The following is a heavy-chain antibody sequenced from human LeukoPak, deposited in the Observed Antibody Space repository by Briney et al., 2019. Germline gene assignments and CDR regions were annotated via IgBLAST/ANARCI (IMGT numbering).Heavy chain of an antibody. CDR2: ISWRSGSI. CDR3: AKDFEWFGELLRMGYFDY. CDR1: GFTFDDYA. J-gene: IGHJ4*02. D-gene: IGHD3-10*01. V-gene: IGHV3-9*01. Sequence: GGSLRLSCAASGFTFDDYAMHWVRQAPGKGLEWVSGISWRSGSIVYADSVKGRFTISRDNAKNSLYLQMNSLRAEDTAVYYCAKDFEWFGELLRMGYFDYWGQGTLVTVSS.